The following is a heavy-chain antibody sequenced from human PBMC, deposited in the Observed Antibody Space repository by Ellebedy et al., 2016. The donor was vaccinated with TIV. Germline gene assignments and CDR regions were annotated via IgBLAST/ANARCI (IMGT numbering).Heavy chain of an antibody. CDR3: ARSRYPGARSSFDS. J-gene: IGHJ4*02. V-gene: IGHV3-7*01. Sequence: GESLKISCVASGFTFSSYWMSWVRQAPGRGLEWVANLKQDGREEYYVDSVKGRFTISRDNAKNSLYLQMNSLRVEDTALYHCARSRYPGARSSFDSWGQGTLVIVSS. CDR2: LKQDGREE. D-gene: IGHD6-6*01. CDR1: GFTFSSYW.